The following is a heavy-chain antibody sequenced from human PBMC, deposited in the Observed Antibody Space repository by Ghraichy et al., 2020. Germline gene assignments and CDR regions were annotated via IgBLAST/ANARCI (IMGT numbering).Heavy chain of an antibody. D-gene: IGHD2-15*01. CDR3: ASRGSVGCSGGSCYSRYFDL. Sequence: GESLNISCAASGFTFSSYSMNWVRQAPGKGLEWVSYISSSSSTIYYADSVKGRFTISRDNAKNSLYLQMNSLRAEDTAVYYCASRGSVGCSGGSCYSRYFDLWGRGTLVTVSS. CDR1: GFTFSSYS. J-gene: IGHJ2*01. V-gene: IGHV3-48*01. CDR2: ISSSSSTI.